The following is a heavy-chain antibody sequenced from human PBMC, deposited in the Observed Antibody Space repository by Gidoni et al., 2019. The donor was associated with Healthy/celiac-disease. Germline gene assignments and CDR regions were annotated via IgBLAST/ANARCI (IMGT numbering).Heavy chain of an antibody. CDR3: AREQGGAFDI. D-gene: IGHD2-15*01. J-gene: IGHJ3*02. CDR1: GGSFSGYY. CDR2: INHSGST. V-gene: IGHV4-34*01. Sequence: QVQLQQWGAGLLKPSETLSLTCAVYGGSFSGYYWSWIRQPPGKGLEWIGEINHSGSTNYNPSLKSRVTISVDTSKNQFSLKLSSVTAADTAVYYCAREQGGAFDIWGQGTMVTVSS.